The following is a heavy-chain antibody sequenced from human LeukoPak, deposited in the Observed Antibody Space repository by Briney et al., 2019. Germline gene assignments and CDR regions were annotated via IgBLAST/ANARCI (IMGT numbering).Heavy chain of an antibody. V-gene: IGHV3-48*03. CDR2: ISSSGSTI. Sequence: PGGSLRLSCAASGFTFSSYEMNWVRQAPGKGLEWVSYISSSGSTIYYADSVKGRFTISRGSAKNSLYLQMNSLRAEDTAVYYCARIRRDGYRYWHFDLWGRGTLVTVSS. J-gene: IGHJ2*01. CDR1: GFTFSSYE. CDR3: ARIRRDGYRYWHFDL. D-gene: IGHD5-24*01.